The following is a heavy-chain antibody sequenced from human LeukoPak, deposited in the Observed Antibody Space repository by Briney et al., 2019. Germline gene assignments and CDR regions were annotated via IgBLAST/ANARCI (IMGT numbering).Heavy chain of an antibody. D-gene: IGHD6-13*01. Sequence: ASVKVSCEASGYTFTSYYMHWVRQAPGQGLEWMGIINPSGGSTSYAQKFQGRVTMTRDTSTSTVYMELSSLRSEDTAVYYCARMAAAGKRRLDPWGQGTLVTVSS. CDR1: GYTFTSYY. V-gene: IGHV1-46*01. CDR3: ARMAAAGKRRLDP. CDR2: INPSGGST. J-gene: IGHJ5*02.